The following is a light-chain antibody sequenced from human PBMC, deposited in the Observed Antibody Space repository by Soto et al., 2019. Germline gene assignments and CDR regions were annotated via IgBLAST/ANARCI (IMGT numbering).Light chain of an antibody. J-gene: IGKJ1*01. V-gene: IGKV3D-20*02. CDR3: QHRSFWPPWT. CDR2: GAS. Sequence: EIVLTQSPGTLSLSPGERATLSCRASQSVSSIYLAWYQQKPGQAPRLLIYGASSRATGIPDRFSGSGSGTDFTLTISRLEPEDFAVYYCQHRSFWPPWTFGQGTKVDIK. CDR1: QSVSSIY.